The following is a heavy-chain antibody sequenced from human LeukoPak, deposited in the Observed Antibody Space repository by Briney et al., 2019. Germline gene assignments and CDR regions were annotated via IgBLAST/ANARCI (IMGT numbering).Heavy chain of an antibody. D-gene: IGHD3-10*01. Sequence: PSQTLSLTCTVSGGSISSGDYYWSWIRQPPGKGLEWIGYIYYSGSTFYNPSLKSRISISIDTSKNQFSLKLSSVTAADTAVYYCARGGLLWFGELLAAFDYWGQGTLVTVSS. CDR2: IYYSGST. J-gene: IGHJ4*02. CDR3: ARGGLLWFGELLAAFDY. CDR1: GGSISSGDYY. V-gene: IGHV4-30-4*01.